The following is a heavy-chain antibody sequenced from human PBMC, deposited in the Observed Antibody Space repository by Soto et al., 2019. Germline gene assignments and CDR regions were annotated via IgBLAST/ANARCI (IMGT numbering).Heavy chain of an antibody. J-gene: IGHJ5*02. Sequence: ASVKVSCKASGYTFTSYDINWVRQATGQGLEWMGWMNPNSGNTGYAQKFQGRVTMTRNTSISTAYMELSSLRSEDTAVYYCARGPGFCSGGSCSPAATPETPDWFDPWGQGTLVTVSS. CDR3: ARGPGFCSGGSCSPAATPETPDWFDP. CDR2: MNPNSGNT. V-gene: IGHV1-8*01. D-gene: IGHD2-15*01. CDR1: GYTFTSYD.